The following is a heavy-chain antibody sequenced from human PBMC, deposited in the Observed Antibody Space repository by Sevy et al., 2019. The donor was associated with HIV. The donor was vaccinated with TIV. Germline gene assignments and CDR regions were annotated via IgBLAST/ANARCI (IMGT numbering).Heavy chain of an antibody. J-gene: IGHJ6*02. Sequence: GGSLRLSCAASGFTISSYWVTWVRLAPGKGLEWVSLIDSGGSTYYADSVKGRFTISRDNAKNTLYLQMNPLRAEDTAVYFCARDRYYDASGYYYYYYGMDVWGQGTTVTVSS. CDR2: IDSGGST. D-gene: IGHD3-22*01. V-gene: IGHV3-66*01. CDR3: ARDRYYDASGYYYYYYGMDV. CDR1: GFTISSYW.